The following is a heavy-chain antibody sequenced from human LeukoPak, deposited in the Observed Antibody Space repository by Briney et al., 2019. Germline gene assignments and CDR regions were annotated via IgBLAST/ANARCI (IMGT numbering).Heavy chain of an antibody. V-gene: IGHV1-69*04. CDR3: ARDGANTAMAFDY. J-gene: IGHJ4*02. D-gene: IGHD5-18*01. CDR2: IIPILGIA. Sequence: ASVKDSCKASGGTFSSYAISWVRQAPGQGLEWMGRIIPILGIANYAQKFQGRVTITADKSTSTAYMELSSLRSEDTAVYYCARDGANTAMAFDYWGQGTLVTVSS. CDR1: GGTFSSYA.